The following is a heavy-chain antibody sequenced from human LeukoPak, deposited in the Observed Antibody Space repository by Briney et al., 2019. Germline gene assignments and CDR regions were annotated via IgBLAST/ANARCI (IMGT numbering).Heavy chain of an antibody. Sequence: PGGSLRLSCVASGFTFSTYWMHWVRQALGKGLVWVSRINSDGSSTDYADSVKGRFTISRDNAKNTLYLQMNSLRDEDTAVFYCARGSHDFDYWGQGTLVTVSS. CDR2: INSDGSST. V-gene: IGHV3-74*01. CDR1: GFTFSTYW. J-gene: IGHJ4*02. CDR3: ARGSHDFDY.